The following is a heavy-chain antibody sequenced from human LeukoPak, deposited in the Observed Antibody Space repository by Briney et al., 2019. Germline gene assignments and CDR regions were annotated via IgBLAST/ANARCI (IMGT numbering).Heavy chain of an antibody. CDR2: FDPEDGET. CDR1: GYTLTELS. D-gene: IGHD2-2*01. V-gene: IGHV1-24*01. CDR3: ATGRRGYQLLPDAFDI. Sequence: ASVKVSCKVSGYTLTELSMHWVRQAPGKGLEWLGGFDPEDGETIYAQKFQGRVTMTEDTSTDTAYMELSSLRSEDTAVYYCATGRRGYQLLPDAFDIWGQGTMVTVSS. J-gene: IGHJ3*02.